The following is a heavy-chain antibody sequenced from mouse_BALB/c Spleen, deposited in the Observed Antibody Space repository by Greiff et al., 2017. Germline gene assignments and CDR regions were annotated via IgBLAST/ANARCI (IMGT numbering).Heavy chain of an antibody. Sequence: VQLQQSGAELVRSGASVKLSCTASGFNIKDYYMHWVKQRPEQGLEWIGWIDPENGDTEYAPKFQGKATMTADTSSNTAYLQLSSLTSEDTAVYYCLDSSGYVDYWGQGTTLTVSS. D-gene: IGHD3-2*01. CDR3: LDSSGYVDY. CDR1: GFNIKDYY. J-gene: IGHJ2*01. V-gene: IGHV14-4*02. CDR2: IDPENGDT.